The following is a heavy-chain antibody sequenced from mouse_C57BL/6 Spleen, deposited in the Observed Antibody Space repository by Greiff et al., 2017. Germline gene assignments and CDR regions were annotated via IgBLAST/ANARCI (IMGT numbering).Heavy chain of an antibody. CDR1: GYTFTSYW. CDR3: GRGYYGSEAMDY. V-gene: IGHV1-69*01. J-gene: IGHJ4*01. Sequence: QVQLQQPGAELVMPGASVKLSCKASGYTFTSYWMHWVKQRPGQGLEWIGEIDPSDSYTNYNQKFKGKSTLTVDKSSSTAYMQLSSLTSEDSAVYYCGRGYYGSEAMDYWGQGTSVTVSS. D-gene: IGHD1-1*01. CDR2: IDPSDSYT.